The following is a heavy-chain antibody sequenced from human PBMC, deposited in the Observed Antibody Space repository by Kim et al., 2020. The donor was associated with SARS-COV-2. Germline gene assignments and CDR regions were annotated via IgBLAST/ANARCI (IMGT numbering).Heavy chain of an antibody. J-gene: IGHJ2*01. D-gene: IGHD4-4*01. V-gene: IGHV1-46*01. Sequence: ASVKVSCKASGYTFTSYYMHWVRQAPGQGLEWMGIINPNGGSTSYAQKFQGRVTMTRDTSTSTAYMELSSLRSEDTAVYYCARDSRSICSNYEVNWYFDLWGRGTLVTVSS. CDR1: GYTFTSYY. CDR2: INPNGGST. CDR3: ARDSRSICSNYEVNWYFDL.